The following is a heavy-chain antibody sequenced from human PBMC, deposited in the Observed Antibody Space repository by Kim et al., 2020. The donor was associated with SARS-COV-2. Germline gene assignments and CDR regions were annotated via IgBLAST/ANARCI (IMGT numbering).Heavy chain of an antibody. CDR1: GFTFINAM. D-gene: IGHD2-21*02. CDR3: TTGPSGDCGGDCYRWFDP. CDR2: IKRNTDGGTT. Sequence: GGSLRLSCAASGFTFINAMMSWVRQAPGKGLEWVGRIKRNTDGGTTDYAAPVKGRFTISRDDSKNMLHLQMNSLKTEDTAVYYCTTGPSGDCGGDCYRWFDPWGQGTLVIVSS. V-gene: IGHV3-15*01. J-gene: IGHJ5*02.